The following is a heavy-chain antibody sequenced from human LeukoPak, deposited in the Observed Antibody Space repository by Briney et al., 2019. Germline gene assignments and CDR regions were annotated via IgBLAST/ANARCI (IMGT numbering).Heavy chain of an antibody. D-gene: IGHD3-10*01. CDR1: GFTVRNAW. Sequence: GGSLRLSCAASGFTVRNAWMSWVRQAPGKGLEWVGRVKSKSDGGATDYGAPVKGRFTISRDDSENTLYLQMNSLTTDDTAVYYCAKDKGSGSYHFDYWGQGTLVTVS. CDR2: VKSKSDGGAT. J-gene: IGHJ4*02. CDR3: AKDKGSGSYHFDY. V-gene: IGHV3-15*01.